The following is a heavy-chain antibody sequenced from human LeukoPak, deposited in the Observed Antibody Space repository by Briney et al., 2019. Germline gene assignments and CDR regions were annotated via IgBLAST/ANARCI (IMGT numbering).Heavy chain of an antibody. J-gene: IGHJ5*01. Sequence: PSGAVSLTCAVYGGSFSGYYWSWIRQPPGKGLEWIGEINYGGCTNYIPSLKSRVTISVDTSTNQFSLKLSSVTAADTAVYYCAREGWAARFDSWGQGTLVT. CDR3: AREGWAARFDS. D-gene: IGHD6-6*01. CDR1: GGSFSGYY. V-gene: IGHV4-34*01. CDR2: INYGGCT.